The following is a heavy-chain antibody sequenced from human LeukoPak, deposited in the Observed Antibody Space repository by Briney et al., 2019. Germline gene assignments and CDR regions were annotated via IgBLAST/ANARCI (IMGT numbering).Heavy chain of an antibody. CDR2: IYYSGST. D-gene: IGHD4/OR15-4a*01. J-gene: IGHJ4*02. Sequence: SETLSLTCTVSGGSISSSSYYWGWIRQPPGKGLEWIGSIYYSGSTYYNPSLKSRVTISVDTSMNQFSLRLTSVTAADTALYFCARESFEEPGTMDHWGQGTLVSVSS. CDR1: GGSISSSSYY. V-gene: IGHV4-39*01. CDR3: ARESFEEPGTMDH.